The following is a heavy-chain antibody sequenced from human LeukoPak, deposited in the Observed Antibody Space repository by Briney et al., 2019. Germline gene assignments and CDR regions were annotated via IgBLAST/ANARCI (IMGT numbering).Heavy chain of an antibody. D-gene: IGHD2-2*01. J-gene: IGHJ6*03. CDR2: IYSGGST. CDR3: ASLTGYCSSTSCPGDYMDV. Sequence: GSLRLSCAASGVNVSSHYMNRVRQAPGKGLEWVPGIYSGGSTYYADSVKGRFTISRDNSKNTLYLQMNSLRAEDTAVYYCASLTGYCSSTSCPGDYMDVWGKGTTVTVSS. CDR1: GVNVSSHY. V-gene: IGHV3-53*01.